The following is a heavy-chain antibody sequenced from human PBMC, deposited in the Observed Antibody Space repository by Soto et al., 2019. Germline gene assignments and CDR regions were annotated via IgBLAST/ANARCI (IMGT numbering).Heavy chain of an antibody. D-gene: IGHD4-17*01. CDR1: GFTFNTYS. CDR3: ARAGGTTVTGLWHFDS. V-gene: IGHV3-33*01. J-gene: IGHJ4*02. CDR2: IWYDGTQK. Sequence: QVQLEVSGGGVVQPGRSLRLSCEASGFTFNTYSMHWVRQHPGKGLEWLAAIWYDGTQKYYADSVKGRFIISRDNSKKTLYLEMNSLRAEDTAVYYCARAGGTTVTGLWHFDSWGQGTLVTVSS.